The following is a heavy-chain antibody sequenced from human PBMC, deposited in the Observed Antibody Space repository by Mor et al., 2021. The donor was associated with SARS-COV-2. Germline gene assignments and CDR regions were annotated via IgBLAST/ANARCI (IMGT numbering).Heavy chain of an antibody. V-gene: IGHV1-46*01. D-gene: IGHD2-15*01. J-gene: IGHJ4*02. CDR3: AREAGYCSGGNCYGYFDH. Sequence: GLEWLGLLNPSSGDTFYAQKFQGRVTMTGDTSTSTVYMELRSLRFEDTAVYYCAREAGYCSGGNCYGYFDHWGQGSLVTV. CDR2: LNPSSGDT.